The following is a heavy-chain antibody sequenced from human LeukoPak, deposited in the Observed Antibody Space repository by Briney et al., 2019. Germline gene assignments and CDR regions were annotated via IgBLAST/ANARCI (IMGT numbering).Heavy chain of an antibody. CDR2: IYPGDSDT. CDR3: ARQGRRYYGGNSGGFFDY. D-gene: IGHD4-23*01. Sequence: GESLKISCKGSGYSFTSYWIGWVRQMPGKGLEWMGIIYPGDSDTRYSPSFQGQVTISADKSISTAYLQWSSLKASDTAMYYCARQGRRYYGGNSGGFFDYWGQGTLVTVSS. V-gene: IGHV5-51*01. J-gene: IGHJ4*02. CDR1: GYSFTSYW.